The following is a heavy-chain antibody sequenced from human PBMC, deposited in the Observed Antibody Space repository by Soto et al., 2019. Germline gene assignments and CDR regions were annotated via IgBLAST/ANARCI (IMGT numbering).Heavy chain of an antibody. Sequence: TSETLSLTCTVSGGSISSYYWSWIRQPPGKGLEWIGYIYYSGSTNYNPSLKSRVTISVDTSKNQFSLRLSSVTAADTAMDYCARTTVWSTDFLGQGTLVTSSS. J-gene: IGHJ4*02. CDR3: ARTTVWSTDF. D-gene: IGHD1-1*01. V-gene: IGHV4-59*08. CDR2: IYYSGST. CDR1: GGSISSYY.